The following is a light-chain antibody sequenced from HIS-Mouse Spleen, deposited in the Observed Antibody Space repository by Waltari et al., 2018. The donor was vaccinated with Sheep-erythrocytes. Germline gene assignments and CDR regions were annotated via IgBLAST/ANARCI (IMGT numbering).Light chain of an antibody. CDR1: RSYVGRYHL. Sequence: QSALTQPASVSGSPGQSLTISCTGTRSYVGRYHLVSWYQQHPGKAPKLIIYEGSKRPSGVSNRFSGSKSGNTASLTISGLQAEDEADYYCCSYAGSSTPWVFGGGTKLTVL. CDR3: CSYAGSSTPWV. CDR2: EGS. J-gene: IGLJ3*02. V-gene: IGLV2-23*01.